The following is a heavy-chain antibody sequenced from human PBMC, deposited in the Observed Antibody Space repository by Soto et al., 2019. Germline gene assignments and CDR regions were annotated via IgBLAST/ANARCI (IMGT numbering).Heavy chain of an antibody. CDR1: GYTLTELS. J-gene: IGHJ4*02. CDR2: FDPEDGET. CDR3: ATAGVGNYDRADLEY. Sequence: ASVKVSCKVSGYTLTELSMHWVRQAPGKGLEWMGGFDPEDGETIYAQKFQGRVTMTEETSTDTAYMELSSLRSEDTAVYYCATAGVGNYDRADLEYWGQGTLVTVSS. V-gene: IGHV1-24*01. D-gene: IGHD1-7*01.